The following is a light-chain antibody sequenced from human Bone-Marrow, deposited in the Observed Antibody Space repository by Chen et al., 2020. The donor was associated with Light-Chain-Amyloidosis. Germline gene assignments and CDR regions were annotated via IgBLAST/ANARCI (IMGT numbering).Light chain of an antibody. CDR3: QVWDRSSDRPV. V-gene: IGLV3-21*02. CDR2: DDS. CDR1: ELEWKT. J-gene: IGLJ3*02. Sequence: YVLTQPPAVSVAPGQTATITCGAADELEWKTVHWYQQKPGQAPVLVIYDDSDRPSGTPDRFSGSVSRNTATLTISRVEAGDEADYYCQVWDRSSDRPVFGGGTKLTVL.